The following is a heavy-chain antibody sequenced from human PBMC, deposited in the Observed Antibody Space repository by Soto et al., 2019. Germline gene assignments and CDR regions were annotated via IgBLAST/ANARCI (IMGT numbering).Heavy chain of an antibody. Sequence: SETLSLTCTFSGCSISSGGYFWSWIRQHPGKGLEWIGYIYYSGSTYYNPSLKSRVTISVDTSKNQFSLKLSSVTAADTAVYYCARSCSSTSCYFDYWGQGTLVTVSS. J-gene: IGHJ4*02. CDR1: GCSISSGGYF. V-gene: IGHV4-31*03. CDR3: ARSCSSTSCYFDY. D-gene: IGHD2-2*01. CDR2: IYYSGST.